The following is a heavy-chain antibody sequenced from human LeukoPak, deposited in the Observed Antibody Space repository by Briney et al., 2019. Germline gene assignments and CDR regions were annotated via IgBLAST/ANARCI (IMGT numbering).Heavy chain of an antibody. V-gene: IGHV1-69*05. D-gene: IGHD6-19*01. Sequence: GASVKVSCKASGGTFSSYAISWVRQAPGQGLEWMGGIIPIFGTANYAQKFQGRVTITTDESTSTAYMELSSLRSEDTAVYYCARSSGIAVAGTHFDYWGQGTLVTVSS. CDR3: ARSSGIAVAGTHFDY. CDR2: IIPIFGTA. J-gene: IGHJ4*02. CDR1: GGTFSSYA.